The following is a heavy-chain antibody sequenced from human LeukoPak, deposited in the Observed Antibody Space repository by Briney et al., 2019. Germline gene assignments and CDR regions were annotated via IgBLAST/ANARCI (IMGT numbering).Heavy chain of an antibody. CDR2: INQGGSEK. V-gene: IGHV3-7*01. CDR3: ARGGSRTCSTCYSDASDI. D-gene: IGHD2-15*01. CDR1: EFMFSEYW. Sequence: TGGSLRLFCAASEFMFSEYWVMGVRQAPGKGGVWLGIINQGGSEKYSVSSVKGRFTISRVNVTDSLYLQLSSLSGQDCVVLCCARGGSRTCSTCYSDASDIWGQGTMVTVSS. J-gene: IGHJ3*02.